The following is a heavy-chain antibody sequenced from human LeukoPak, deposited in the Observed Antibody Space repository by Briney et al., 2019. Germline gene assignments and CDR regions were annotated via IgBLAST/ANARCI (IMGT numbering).Heavy chain of an antibody. V-gene: IGHV3-21*01. Sequence: PGGSLRLSCAASGFTFSSYSMNWVRQAPGKGLEWVSSISSSSSSYIYYADSVKGRFTISRDNAKNSLYLQMNSLRAEDTAVYYCARGNRRMYAYGMDVWGQGTTVTVSS. CDR3: ARGNRRMYAYGMDV. J-gene: IGHJ6*02. CDR2: ISSSSSSYI. D-gene: IGHD2/OR15-2a*01. CDR1: GFTFSSYS.